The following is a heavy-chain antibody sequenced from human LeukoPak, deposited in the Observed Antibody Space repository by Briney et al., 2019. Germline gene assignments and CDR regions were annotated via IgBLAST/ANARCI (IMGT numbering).Heavy chain of an antibody. V-gene: IGHV4-59*08. CDR1: GGSINSYY. J-gene: IGHJ4*02. D-gene: IGHD5-12*01. CDR2: LYHSGST. CDR3: ARHAESGYDRFDY. Sequence: SSETLSLTCSVSGGSINSYYWSWIRQPPGKGLEWIGYLYHSGSTNYKSPLKSRVTISGDTSKNQFSLKLSSVTAADTAVYYCARHAESGYDRFDYWGQGALVTVSS.